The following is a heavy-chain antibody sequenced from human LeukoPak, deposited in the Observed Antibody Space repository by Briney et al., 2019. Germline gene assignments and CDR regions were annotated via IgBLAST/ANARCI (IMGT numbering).Heavy chain of an antibody. D-gene: IGHD6-13*01. CDR2: INSDGSST. Sequence: PAGGSLRLSCAASGFTFSSYWMHWVRQAPGKGLVWVSRINSDGSSTSYADSVKGRFTISRDNAKNTLYLQMNSLRAEDTAVYYCAKTRPLDSSSWSHGDYWGQGTLVTVSS. J-gene: IGHJ4*02. CDR3: AKTRPLDSSSWSHGDY. V-gene: IGHV3-74*01. CDR1: GFTFSSYW.